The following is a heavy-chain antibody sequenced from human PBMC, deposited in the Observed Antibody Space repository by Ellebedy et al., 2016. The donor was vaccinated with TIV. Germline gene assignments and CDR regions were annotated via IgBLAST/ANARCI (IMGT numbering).Heavy chain of an antibody. CDR1: GFIFSDYY. CDR2: ISSSGTPI. CDR3: ARDPPSRDYYYYGMDV. V-gene: IGHV3-11*01. J-gene: IGHJ6*02. Sequence: GGSLRLSCAASGFIFSDYYMTWIRQAPGKGLEWISYISSSGTPIYYADSVRGRFTISRDNAKNSLDLQMNSLRADDTAVYYCARDPPSRDYYYYGMDVWGQGTTVTVSS.